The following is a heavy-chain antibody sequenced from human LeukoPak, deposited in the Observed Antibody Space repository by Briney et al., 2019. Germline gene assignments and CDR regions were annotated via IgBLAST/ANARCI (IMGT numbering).Heavy chain of an antibody. CDR3: ARVGADTRAFDV. J-gene: IGHJ3*01. CDR1: GGSISSYY. Sequence: SETLSLTCTVSGGSISSYYWSWIRQPPGKGLEWIGFIYYTGTTYYNPSLKSRITISVDTPNNQFSLNLISVTAADTAVYYCARVGADTRAFDVWGQGTMVTVSS. D-gene: IGHD2-15*01. V-gene: IGHV4-59*01. CDR2: IYYTGTT.